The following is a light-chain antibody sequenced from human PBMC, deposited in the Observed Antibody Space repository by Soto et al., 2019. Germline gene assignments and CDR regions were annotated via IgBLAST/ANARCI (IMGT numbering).Light chain of an antibody. V-gene: IGKV1-17*03. CDR2: GAT. Sequence: DIQLTQSPSAMSASIGDGVTITCRASQDINNYVGWFQQKPGKAPQRLIHGATSLQSGVPSRFSGSGSGTECTLTIRSLQPEDSATYYCQQHHSYPYTFGQGTHLEI. J-gene: IGKJ2*01. CDR3: QQHHSYPYT. CDR1: QDINNY.